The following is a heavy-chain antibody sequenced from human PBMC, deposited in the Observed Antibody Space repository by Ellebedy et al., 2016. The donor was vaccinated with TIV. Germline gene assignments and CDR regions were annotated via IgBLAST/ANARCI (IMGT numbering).Heavy chain of an antibody. CDR3: ARDSLVPGSAGYYYYGMDV. J-gene: IGHJ6*02. Sequence: GESLKISXAASGFTFSSYWMSWVRQAPGKGLEWVANIKQDGSEKYYVDSVKGRFTISRDNAKNSLYLQMNSLRAEDTAVYYCARDSLVPGSAGYYYYGMDVWGQGTTVTVSS. D-gene: IGHD2-2*01. CDR1: GFTFSSYW. CDR2: IKQDGSEK. V-gene: IGHV3-7*03.